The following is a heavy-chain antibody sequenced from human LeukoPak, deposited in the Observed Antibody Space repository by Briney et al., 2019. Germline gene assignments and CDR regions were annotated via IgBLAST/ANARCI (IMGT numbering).Heavy chain of an antibody. CDR1: GFTFSSYA. V-gene: IGHV3-23*01. Sequence: PGGSLRLSCAASGFTFSSYAMSWVRQAPGKGLEWVSAISGSGGSTYYADSVKGRFTISRDNSKNTLYLQMNSLRAEDTAVYYCAKSRSPYYYGSGSIHAGYWGQGTLVTVSS. CDR2: ISGSGGST. CDR3: AKSRSPYYYGSGSIHAGY. D-gene: IGHD3-10*01. J-gene: IGHJ4*02.